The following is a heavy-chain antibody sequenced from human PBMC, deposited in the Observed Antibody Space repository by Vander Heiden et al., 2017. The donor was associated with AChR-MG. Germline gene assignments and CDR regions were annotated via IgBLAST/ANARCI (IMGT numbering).Heavy chain of an antibody. D-gene: IGHD6-6*01. V-gene: IGHV3-23*01. CDR3: AKAESSSSKGPTPFDY. CDR2: ISKRGDST. Sequence: EVQLLASGGGLVQPGGSLRLSCAASGFSFSSYAMSWVRQAPGKGREWVSGISKRGDSTFYADSVRGRFTISRDNSKNTLYLQMNSLRADDTAVYYCAKAESSSSKGPTPFDYWGQGTLLTVSS. CDR1: GFSFSSYA. J-gene: IGHJ4*02.